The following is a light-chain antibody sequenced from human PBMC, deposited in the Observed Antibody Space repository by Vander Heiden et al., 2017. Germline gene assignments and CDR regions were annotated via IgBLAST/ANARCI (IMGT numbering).Light chain of an antibody. CDR3: QQGYSSLTWT. CDR1: KSSSSY. J-gene: IGKJ1*01. V-gene: IGKV1-39*01. CDR2: AAA. Sequence: IQMTQSPSSLSASVGDRVTITSRGSKSSSSYLNRYQQKPGKAANLLIYAAASLESRVPSRLSGNEAGTNFTTPISSLQAEDFATNYCQQGYSSLTWTFGQGTKVEIK.